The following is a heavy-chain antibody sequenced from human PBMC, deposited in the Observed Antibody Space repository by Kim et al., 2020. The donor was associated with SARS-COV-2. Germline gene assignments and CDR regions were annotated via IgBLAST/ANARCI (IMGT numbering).Heavy chain of an antibody. Sequence: GGSLRLSCAASGFTFSNAWMSWVRQAPGKGLEWVGRIKSKTDGGTTDYAAPVKGRFTISRDDSKNTLYLQMNSLKTEDTAVYYCTTMVKLWFGEDNYYYDYWGQGTLVTVSS. J-gene: IGHJ4*02. CDR1: GFTFSNAW. D-gene: IGHD3-10*01. V-gene: IGHV3-15*01. CDR3: TTMVKLWFGEDNYYYDY. CDR2: IKSKTDGGTT.